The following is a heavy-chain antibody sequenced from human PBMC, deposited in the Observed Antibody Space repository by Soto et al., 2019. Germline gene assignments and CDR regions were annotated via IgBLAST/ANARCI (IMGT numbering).Heavy chain of an antibody. CDR2: IWYDGSNK. D-gene: IGHD3-22*01. CDR1: GFTFSNYG. CDR3: ARGYYYDSSAKAGFDY. Sequence: QVQLVESGGGVVQPGRSLRLSCAASGFTFSNYGMHWVRQAPGKGLEWVAVIWYDGSNKYYADSVKGRFTISRDNSKNTLYLHMNSLRAEDTAVYYCARGYYYDSSAKAGFDYWGQGTLVTVSS. J-gene: IGHJ4*02. V-gene: IGHV3-33*01.